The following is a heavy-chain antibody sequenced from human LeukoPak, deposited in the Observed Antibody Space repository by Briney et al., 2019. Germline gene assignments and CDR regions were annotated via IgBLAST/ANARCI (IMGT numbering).Heavy chain of an antibody. D-gene: IGHD1-14*01. Sequence: GGSLRLSCAASGFTFSSYSMNWVRQAPGRGLEWVSSISSSRSYIYYADSVKGRFTISRDNAKNSLYLQMNSLRAEDTAVYYCARDPVSSDVYNGMDVWGQGTTVTVSS. J-gene: IGHJ6*02. CDR3: ARDPVSSDVYNGMDV. V-gene: IGHV3-21*01. CDR1: GFTFSSYS. CDR2: ISSSRSYI.